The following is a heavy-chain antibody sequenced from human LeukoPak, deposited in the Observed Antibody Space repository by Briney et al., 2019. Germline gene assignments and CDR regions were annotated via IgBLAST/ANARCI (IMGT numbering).Heavy chain of an antibody. CDR1: GFTFSSYT. CDR3: ARDRYSDYYDSSGEFDY. CDR2: ISRSSSYI. V-gene: IGHV3-21*01. Sequence: GGSLRLSCAASGFTFSSYTLTWVRRAPGKGLEWVSSISRSSSYIYYADSVKGRFTISRDNAKNSLYLQMHSLRAEDTAVYYCARDRYSDYYDSSGEFDYWGQGTLVTVSS. J-gene: IGHJ4*02. D-gene: IGHD3-22*01.